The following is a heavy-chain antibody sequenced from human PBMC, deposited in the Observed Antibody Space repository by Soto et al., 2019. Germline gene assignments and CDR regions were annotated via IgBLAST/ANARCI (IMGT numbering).Heavy chain of an antibody. CDR1: GGTFSSYA. CDR3: ARTMGGQLGGYGMDV. J-gene: IGHJ6*02. V-gene: IGHV1-69*01. D-gene: IGHD6-6*01. Sequence: QVQLVQSGDEVKKPGSSVKVSCKASGGTFSSYAISWVRQAPVQGLEWMGGISPIFGTANYEQMFQGRVTLTADESTSSAYQELSSLRPEDTAVYYCARTMGGQLGGYGMDVWGQGTTVTV. CDR2: ISPIFGTA.